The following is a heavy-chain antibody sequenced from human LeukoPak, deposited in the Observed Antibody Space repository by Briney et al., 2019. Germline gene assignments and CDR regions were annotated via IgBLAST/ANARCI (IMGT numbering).Heavy chain of an antibody. CDR3: ARNKRGDY. CDR2: IYYSGST. CDR1: GGSFSGYY. Sequence: PSETLSLTCAVYGGSFSGYYWSWIRQPPGKGLEWIGYIYYSGSTNYNPSLKSRVTISVDTSKNQFSLKLSSVTAADTAVYYCARNKRGDYWGQGTLVTVSS. V-gene: IGHV4-59*01. J-gene: IGHJ4*02. D-gene: IGHD5-24*01.